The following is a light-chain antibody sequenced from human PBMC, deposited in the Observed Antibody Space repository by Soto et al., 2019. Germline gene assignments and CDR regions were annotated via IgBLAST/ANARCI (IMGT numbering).Light chain of an antibody. Sequence: QSALTQPASVSGSPGQSITISCTGTSSDVGGYNYVSWYQQHPGKAPKLMIYEVSNRPSGVSNRFSGSKSSNTASLTSSGLQAEDEADYYCSSYTSSSTHYVFGTGTKLTVL. CDR2: EVS. CDR1: SSDVGGYNY. J-gene: IGLJ1*01. V-gene: IGLV2-14*01. CDR3: SSYTSSSTHYV.